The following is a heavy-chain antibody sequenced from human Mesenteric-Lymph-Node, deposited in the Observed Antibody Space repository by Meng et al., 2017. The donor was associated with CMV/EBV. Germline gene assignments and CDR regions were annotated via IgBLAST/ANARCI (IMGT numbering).Heavy chain of an antibody. J-gene: IGHJ4*02. CDR2: IHFSGTII. CDR3: APGGGLTVIDY. CDR1: GFTFSDYY. Sequence: GESLKISCAASGFTFSDYYMHWIRQSPGKGLEWVSYIHFSGTIIYYADSVKGRFTVSRDNSKNSLYLQMNSLRAEDTAVYYCAPGGGLTVIDYWGQGTLVTVSS. D-gene: IGHD3-9*01. V-gene: IGHV3-11*04.